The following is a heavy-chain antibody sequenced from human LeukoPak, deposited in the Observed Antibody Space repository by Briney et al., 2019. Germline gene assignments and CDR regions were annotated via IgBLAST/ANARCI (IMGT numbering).Heavy chain of an antibody. V-gene: IGHV4-61*02. CDR2: IYTGGST. Sequence: SQTLSLTCTVSGGSISSGSYYWSWIRQPAGKGLEWIGRIYTGGSTNYNPSLKSRVTISVDTSKNQFSLKLSSVTAADTAVYYCARVDTIFGVVIKDAFDIWGQGTMVTVSS. CDR1: GGSISSGSYY. D-gene: IGHD3-3*01. J-gene: IGHJ3*02. CDR3: ARVDTIFGVVIKDAFDI.